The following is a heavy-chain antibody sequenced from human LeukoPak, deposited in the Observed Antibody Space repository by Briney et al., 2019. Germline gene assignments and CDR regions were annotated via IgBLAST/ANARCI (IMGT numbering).Heavy chain of an antibody. V-gene: IGHV1-24*01. CDR2: FDPEDGET. CDR3: ATAPPARDYGDYTGGKYYFDY. D-gene: IGHD4-17*01. J-gene: IGHJ4*02. CDR1: GYTLTELS. Sequence: GASVKVSCKVSGYTLTELSMHWVRQAPGKGLEWMGGFDPEDGETIYAQKFQGRVIMTEDTSTDTAYMELSSLRSEDTAVYYCATAPPARDYGDYTGGKYYFDYWGQGTLVTVSS.